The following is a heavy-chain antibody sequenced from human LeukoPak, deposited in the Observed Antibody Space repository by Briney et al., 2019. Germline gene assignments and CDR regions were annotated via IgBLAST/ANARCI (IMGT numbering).Heavy chain of an antibody. V-gene: IGHV4-34*01. Sequence: SETLSLTCAVYGGSFSGYYWSWIRQPPGKGLEWIGEINHSGSTNYNPSLKSRVTISVDTSKNQFSLKLSSVTAADTAVYYCARVRRKFSGQLLSPRGMDVWGQGTTVTVSS. D-gene: IGHD2-2*01. CDR2: INHSGST. CDR1: GGSFSGYY. J-gene: IGHJ6*02. CDR3: ARVRRKFSGQLLSPRGMDV.